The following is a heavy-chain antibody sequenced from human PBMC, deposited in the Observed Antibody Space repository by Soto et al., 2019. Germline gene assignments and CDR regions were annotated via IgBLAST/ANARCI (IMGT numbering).Heavy chain of an antibody. Sequence: SLNVSRKDSGGTCRSSAISWVRPAPVQVLEWMGGIIPIFGTANYAQKFQGRVTITADESTSTAYMELSSLRSEDTAVYYCARDTYYYDSSGVYAFDIWGQGTMVTVSS. CDR1: GGTCRSSA. CDR3: ARDTYYYDSSGVYAFDI. CDR2: IIPIFGTA. V-gene: IGHV1-69*01. J-gene: IGHJ3*02. D-gene: IGHD3-22*01.